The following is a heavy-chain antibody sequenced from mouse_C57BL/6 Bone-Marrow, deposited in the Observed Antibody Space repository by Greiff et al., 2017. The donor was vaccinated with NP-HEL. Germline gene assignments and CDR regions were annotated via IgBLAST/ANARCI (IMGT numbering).Heavy chain of an antibody. J-gene: IGHJ3*01. Sequence: QVQLQQSGAELMKPGASVKLSCKATGYTFTGYWIEWVKQRPGHGLEWIGEILPGSGSTNYNEKFKGKATFTADTSSNQAYMQLSSLTTKDSAIYYCARRTAQARGFAYWGQGTLVTVSA. CDR3: ARRTAQARGFAY. D-gene: IGHD3-2*02. V-gene: IGHV1-9*01. CDR2: ILPGSGST. CDR1: GYTFTGYW.